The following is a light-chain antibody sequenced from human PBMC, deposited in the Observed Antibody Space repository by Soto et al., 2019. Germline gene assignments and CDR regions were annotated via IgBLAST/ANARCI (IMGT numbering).Light chain of an antibody. V-gene: IGKV3-20*01. CDR3: QQYGISPWT. CDR2: GES. Sequence: EIVLTQSPGTLSLSPGERATLSCRASQSVSSNSLAWFQQKPGQGPRLLIYGESRRATGIPDRISGSGSGTDFTLTISRLEPEDSAVDYCQQYGISPWTFGQGTKVEIK. CDR1: QSVSSNS. J-gene: IGKJ1*01.